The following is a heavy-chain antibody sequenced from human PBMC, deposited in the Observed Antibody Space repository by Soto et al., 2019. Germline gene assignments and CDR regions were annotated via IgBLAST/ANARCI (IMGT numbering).Heavy chain of an antibody. Sequence: QVQLVQSGAEVKKPGASVKVSCKASGYTFTNYGFSWVRRAPGQGLEWMGWVSAYNGNTNYAQNLRGRVTMTTDTSTDTAYMELRSLRSDDTAVCYCARWPLVVVTAYYFDYWGQGTLVIVSS. V-gene: IGHV1-18*01. D-gene: IGHD2-21*02. CDR2: VSAYNGNT. CDR1: GYTFTNYG. J-gene: IGHJ4*02. CDR3: ARWPLVVVTAYYFDY.